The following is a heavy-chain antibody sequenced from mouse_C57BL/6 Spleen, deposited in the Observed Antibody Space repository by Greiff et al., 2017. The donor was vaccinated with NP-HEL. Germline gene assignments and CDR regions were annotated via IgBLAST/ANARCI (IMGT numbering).Heavy chain of an antibody. CDR3: AREVITTVVATGGYFDV. V-gene: IGHV1-19*01. CDR1: GYTFTDYY. D-gene: IGHD1-1*01. CDR2: INPYNGGT. Sequence: EVKLQESGPVLVKPGASVKMSCKASGYTFTDYYMNWVKQSHGKSLEWIGVINPYNGGTSYNQKFKGKATLTVDKSSSTAYMELNSLTSEDSAVYYCAREVITTVVATGGYFDVWGTGTTVTVSS. J-gene: IGHJ1*03.